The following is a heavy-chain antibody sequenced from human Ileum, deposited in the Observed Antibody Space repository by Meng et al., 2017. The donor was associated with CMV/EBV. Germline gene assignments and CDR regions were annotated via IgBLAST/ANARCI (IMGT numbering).Heavy chain of an antibody. D-gene: IGHD3-10*01. J-gene: IGHJ6*02. CDR1: GGSISSSSYY. CDR3: AGLRRPGYYYYGMDV. V-gene: IGHV4-39*01. Sequence: SETLSLTCTVSGGSISSSSYYWGWIRQPPGKGPEWIGSIYYSGSTYYNPSLKSRVTISVDTSKNQFSLKLSSVTAADTAVYYCAGLRRPGYYYYGMDVWGQGTTVTVSS. CDR2: IYYSGST.